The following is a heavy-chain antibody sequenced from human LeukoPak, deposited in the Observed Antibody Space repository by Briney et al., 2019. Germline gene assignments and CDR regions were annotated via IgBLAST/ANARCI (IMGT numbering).Heavy chain of an antibody. CDR2: IYYSGST. CDR3: AREGLRVAHAYFDY. CDR1: GGSISSYY. D-gene: IGHD2-8*02. V-gene: IGHV4-59*01. Sequence: PSQTLSLTCTVSGGSISSYYWSWIRQPPGKGLEWIGYIYYSGSTNYNPSLKSRVTISVDTSKNQFSLKLSSVTAADTAVYYCAREGLRVAHAYFDYWGQGTLVTVSS. J-gene: IGHJ4*02.